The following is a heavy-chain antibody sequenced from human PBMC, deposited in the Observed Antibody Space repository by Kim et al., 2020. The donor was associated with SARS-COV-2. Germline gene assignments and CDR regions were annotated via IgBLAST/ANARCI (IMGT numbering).Heavy chain of an antibody. J-gene: IGHJ4*02. CDR2: ISWNSGSI. D-gene: IGHD4-17*01. Sequence: GGSLRLSCAASGFTFDDYAMHWVRQAPGKGREWVSGISWNSGSIGYADSVKGRFTISRDNAKNPLYLQMNSLRAEDTALYYCAKAPYGDAALGYWGQGTL. V-gene: IGHV3-9*01. CDR1: GFTFDDYA. CDR3: AKAPYGDAALGY.